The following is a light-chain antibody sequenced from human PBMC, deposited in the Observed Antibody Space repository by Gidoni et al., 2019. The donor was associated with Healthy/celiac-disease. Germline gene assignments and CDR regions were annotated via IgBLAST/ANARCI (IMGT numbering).Light chain of an antibody. CDR3: QQYYSTPPA. CDR1: QSVLYSSNNKNY. J-gene: IGKJ1*01. CDR2: WAS. V-gene: IGKV4-1*01. Sequence: DIVMTQSPDSLAVSLGERATINCKSSQSVLYSSNNKNYLAWYQQKPGQPPKLLIYWASTRESGVPDRFSGSGSGTDFTLTSSSMQAEDVAVYYCQQYYSTPPAFXQXTKVEIK.